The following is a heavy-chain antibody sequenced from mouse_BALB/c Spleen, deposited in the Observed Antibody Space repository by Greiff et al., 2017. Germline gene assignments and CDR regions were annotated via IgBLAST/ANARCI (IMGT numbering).Heavy chain of an antibody. D-gene: IGHD1-1*01. CDR1: GFNIKDYY. J-gene: IGHJ4*01. V-gene: IGHV14-4*02. CDR3: NAGVVDYYAMDY. Sequence: VQLQQSGAELVRSGASVKLSCTASGFNIKDYYMHWVKQRPEQGLEWIGWIDPENGDTEYAPKFQGKATMTADTSSNTAYLQLSSLTSEDTAVYYCNAGVVDYYAMDYWGQGTSVTVSS. CDR2: IDPENGDT.